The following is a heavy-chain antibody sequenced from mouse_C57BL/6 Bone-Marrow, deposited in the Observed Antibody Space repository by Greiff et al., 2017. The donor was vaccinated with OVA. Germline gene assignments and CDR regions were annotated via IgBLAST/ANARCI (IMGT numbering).Heavy chain of an antibody. CDR1: GFTFSSYA. Sequence: EVQGVESGGGLVKPGGSLKLSCAASGFTFSSYAMSWVRQTPEKRLEWVATISDGGSYTYYPDNVKGRFTISRDNAKNNLYLQMSHLKSEDTAMYYCARVLLTAPFAYWGQGTLVTVSA. CDR3: ARVLLTAPFAY. J-gene: IGHJ3*01. CDR2: ISDGGSYT. V-gene: IGHV5-4*01. D-gene: IGHD4-1*01.